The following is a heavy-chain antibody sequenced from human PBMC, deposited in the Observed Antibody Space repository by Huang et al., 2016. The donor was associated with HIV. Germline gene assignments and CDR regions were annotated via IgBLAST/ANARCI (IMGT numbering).Heavy chain of an antibody. Sequence: QVQLVQSGNEVKKPGASVKVSCKASDYSFNSYGINWVRQATGQGLEWMGWINAYNGNTNEAQKLQGRVALTTDTSTSTAYMELRTLLSDDTAVYYCARQGFGRSDAFDIWGQGTMVTVSS. J-gene: IGHJ3*02. CDR3: ARQGFGRSDAFDI. CDR1: DYSFNSYG. CDR2: INAYNGNT. D-gene: IGHD3-10*01. V-gene: IGHV1-18*01.